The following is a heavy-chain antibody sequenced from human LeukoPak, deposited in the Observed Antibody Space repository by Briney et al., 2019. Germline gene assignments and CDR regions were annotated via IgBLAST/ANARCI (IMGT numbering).Heavy chain of an antibody. CDR2: IYFGGTT. V-gene: IGHV3-53*01. CDR1: GFTVSSNY. D-gene: IGHD5/OR15-5a*01. Sequence: PGGSLRLSCAASGFTVSSNYMTWVRQAPGQGLEWVSVIYFGGTTYYADSVKGRFTISRDNSKNTVYLQMNSLSVEDTAVYYCARGDGVYVYWGQGTLVTVSS. J-gene: IGHJ4*02. CDR3: ARGDGVYVY.